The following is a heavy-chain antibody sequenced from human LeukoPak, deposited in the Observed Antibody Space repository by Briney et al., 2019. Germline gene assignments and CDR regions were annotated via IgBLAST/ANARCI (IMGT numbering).Heavy chain of an antibody. J-gene: IGHJ6*02. CDR2: MNPNSGNT. Sequence: ASVKVSCKASGYTFTSYDINWVRQATGQGLEWMGWMNPNSGNTGYAQKFQGRVTMTRNTSISTAYMELSSLRSEDTAVYYCARGPAYDFWGGYYSTYYGMDVWGQGTTVTVSS. CDR1: GYTFTSYD. V-gene: IGHV1-8*01. CDR3: ARGPAYDFWGGYYSTYYGMDV. D-gene: IGHD3-3*01.